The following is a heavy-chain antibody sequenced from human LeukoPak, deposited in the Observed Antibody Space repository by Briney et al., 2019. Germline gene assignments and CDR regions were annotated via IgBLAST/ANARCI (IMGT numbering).Heavy chain of an antibody. CDR3: TSSNDKLGYCSSTSCS. V-gene: IGHV3-73*01. CDR2: IRSKANSYAT. CDR1: GFTFSGSA. J-gene: IGHJ4*02. D-gene: IGHD2-2*01. Sequence: GGSLRLSCAASGFTFSGSAMHWVRQASGKGLEWVGRIRSKANSYATAYAASVKGRFTISRDDSKNTAYLQMNSLKTEDTAVYYCTSSNDKLGYCSSTSCSWGQGTLVTVSP.